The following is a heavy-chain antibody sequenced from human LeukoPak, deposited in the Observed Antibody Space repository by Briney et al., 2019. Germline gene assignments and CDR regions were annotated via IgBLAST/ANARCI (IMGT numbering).Heavy chain of an antibody. V-gene: IGHV3-33*01. J-gene: IGHJ4*02. CDR3: VGVAPYGDYEDY. D-gene: IGHD4-17*01. CDR1: GFTFSSYG. CDR2: IWYDGSNK. Sequence: GRSLRLSCAASGFTFSSYGMHWVRQAPGKGLEWVAVIWYDGSNKYYADSVKGRFTISRDNSKNTLYLQMNSPRAEDTAVYYCVGVAPYGDYEDYWGQGTLVTVSS.